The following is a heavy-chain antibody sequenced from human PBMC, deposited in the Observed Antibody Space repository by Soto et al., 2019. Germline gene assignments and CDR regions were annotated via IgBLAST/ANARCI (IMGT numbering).Heavy chain of an antibody. CDR3: ASFERMALFDY. D-gene: IGHD1-1*01. CDR2: ISSSSSYI. CDR1: GFTFSSYS. Sequence: GGSLRLSCAASGFTFSSYSMNWVRQAPGKGLEWVSSISSSSSYIYYADSVKGRFTISRDNAKNSLYLQMNSLRAEDTAVYYCASFERMALFDYWGQGTLVTVSS. J-gene: IGHJ4*02. V-gene: IGHV3-21*01.